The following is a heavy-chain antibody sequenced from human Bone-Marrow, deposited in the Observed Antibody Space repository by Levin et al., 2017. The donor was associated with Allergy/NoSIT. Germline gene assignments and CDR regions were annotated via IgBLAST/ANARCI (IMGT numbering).Heavy chain of an antibody. CDR2: IYSGGST. CDR3: ARGPPPYDFWSGYYTGGGPLDY. CDR1: GFTVSSNY. D-gene: IGHD3-3*01. Sequence: GGSLRLSCAASGFTVSSNYMSWVRQAPGKGLEWVSVIYSGGSTYYADSVKGRFTISRDNSKNTLYLQMNSLRAEDTAVYYCARGPPPYDFWSGYYTGGGPLDYWGQGTLVTVSS. V-gene: IGHV3-53*01. J-gene: IGHJ4*02.